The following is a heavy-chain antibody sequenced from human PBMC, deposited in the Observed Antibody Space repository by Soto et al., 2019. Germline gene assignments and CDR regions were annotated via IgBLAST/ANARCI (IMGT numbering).Heavy chain of an antibody. V-gene: IGHV4-59*01. J-gene: IGHJ3*02. CDR2: IYYSGST. Sequence: SETLSLTCTVSGGSISSYYWSWIRQPPGKGLEWIGYIYYSGSTNYNPSLKSRVTISVDTSKNQFSLKLSSVTAADTAVYYCERDRTTFGAPFFDIWGQGTMVTVSS. CDR1: GGSISSYY. CDR3: ERDRTTFGAPFFDI. D-gene: IGHD3-9*01.